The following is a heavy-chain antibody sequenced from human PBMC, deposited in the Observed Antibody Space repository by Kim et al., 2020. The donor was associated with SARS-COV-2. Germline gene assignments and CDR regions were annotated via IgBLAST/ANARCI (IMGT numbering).Heavy chain of an antibody. CDR2: ISSSGSTI. V-gene: IGHV3-11*01. J-gene: IGHJ6*02. CDR3: ARVRGAAGPFYYYYYGMDV. Sequence: GGXLRLSCAXXGXXXXDYYMSWXRQAPGKGLEWVSYISSSGSTIYYADSVKGRFTISRDNAKNSLYLQMNSLRAEDTAVYYCARVRGAAGPFYYYYYGMDVWGQGTTVTVSS. CDR1: GXXXXDYY. D-gene: IGHD6-13*01.